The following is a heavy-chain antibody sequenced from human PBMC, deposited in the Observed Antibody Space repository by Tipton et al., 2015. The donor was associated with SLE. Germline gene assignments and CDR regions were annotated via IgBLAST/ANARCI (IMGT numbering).Heavy chain of an antibody. D-gene: IGHD6-13*01. V-gene: IGHV3-53*01. CDR1: GFTVSSNY. CDR2: IYSGGST. CDR3: ARGEEQQLFAFDI. J-gene: IGHJ3*02. Sequence: SLRLSCAASGFTVSSNYMSWVRQAPGKGLAWVSVIYSGGSTYYADSVKGRFTISRDNSKNTLYLQMNSLRAEDTAVYYCARGEEQQLFAFDIWGQGTMVSVSS.